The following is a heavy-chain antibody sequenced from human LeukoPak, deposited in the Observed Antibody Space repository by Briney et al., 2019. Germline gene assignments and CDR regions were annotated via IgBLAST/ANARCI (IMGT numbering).Heavy chain of an antibody. V-gene: IGHV3-72*01. CDR3: ARSPLGIAPFDY. J-gene: IGHJ4*02. D-gene: IGHD7-27*01. CDR1: GFTFSDHH. Sequence: GGSLRLSCAASGFTFSDHHMDWVRQAPGEGLEWVARIRNKANRYTTEYAASVKGRFTISRDDSENSLYLQMDSLKTEDTAVYYCARSPLGIAPFDYWGQGTPVTVSS. CDR2: IRNKANRYTT.